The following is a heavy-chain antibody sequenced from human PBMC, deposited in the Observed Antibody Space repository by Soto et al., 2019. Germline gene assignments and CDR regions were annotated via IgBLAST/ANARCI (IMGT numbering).Heavy chain of an antibody. J-gene: IGHJ3*02. V-gene: IGHV3-11*01. CDR1: GFTFSDYY. Sequence: QVQLVESGGGLVKPGGSLRLSCAASGFTFSDYYMSWIRQAPGKGLEWVSYISSSGSSIYYADSVKGRFTISRDNAKNTLYMQMNSLRAEDTAVYYCARELVVVVAATATHDAFDIWGQGTMVTVS. CDR3: ARELVVVVAATATHDAFDI. D-gene: IGHD2-15*01. CDR2: ISSSGSSI.